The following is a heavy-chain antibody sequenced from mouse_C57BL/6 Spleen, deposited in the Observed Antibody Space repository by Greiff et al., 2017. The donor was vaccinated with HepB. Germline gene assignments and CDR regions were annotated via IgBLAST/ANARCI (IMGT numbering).Heavy chain of an antibody. CDR3: RRSYYYETYYATDY. Sequence: VQLKQSGPELVKPGASVKMSCKASGYTFTDYYMHWVKQKPGKGLEWIGEIYPGSGNTYYNEKFKGKATLTADTSSSTAYMQLSSLTSEDSAVYFCARRSYYYETYYATDYWGQGTSVTVSS. V-gene: IGHV1-83*01. CDR1: YTFTDYYM. D-gene: IGHD1-1*01. J-gene: IGHJ4*01. CDR2: YPGSGNTY.